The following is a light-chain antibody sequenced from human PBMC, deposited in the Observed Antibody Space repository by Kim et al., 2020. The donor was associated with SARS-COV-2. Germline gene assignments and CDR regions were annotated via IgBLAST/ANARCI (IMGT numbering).Light chain of an antibody. CDR1: NIGSKN. V-gene: IGLV3-21*04. CDR3: QVWDSSSDHLV. CDR2: YDS. J-gene: IGLJ3*02. Sequence: SYELTQPPSVSVSPGKTARITCGGNNIGSKNAYWYQQKPGQAPVLVIYYDSNRPSGIPERFSGSNSGNTATLTISRVEAGDEADYYCQVWDSSSDHLVFGGGTRLTVL.